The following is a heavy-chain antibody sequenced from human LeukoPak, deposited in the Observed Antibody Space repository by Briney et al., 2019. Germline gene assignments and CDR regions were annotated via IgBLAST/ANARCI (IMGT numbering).Heavy chain of an antibody. CDR1: GGSISSYY. CDR2: IYYSGST. D-gene: IGHD1-26*01. V-gene: IGHV4-59*08. J-gene: IGHJ4*02. Sequence: SETLSLTCTVSGGSISSYYWSWIRQPPGKGLEWIGYIYYSGSTNYNPSLKSRVTISVDTSKNQFSLKLSSVTAADMAVYYCARRWRGSYYDYWGQGTLVTVSS. CDR3: ARRWRGSYYDY.